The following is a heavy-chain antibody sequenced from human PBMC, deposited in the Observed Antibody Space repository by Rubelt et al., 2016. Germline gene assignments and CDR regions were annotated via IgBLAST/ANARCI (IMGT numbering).Heavy chain of an antibody. CDR1: GGTFSSYA. J-gene: IGHJ4*02. Sequence: QVQLVQSGAEVKKPGSSVKVSCKASGGTFSSYAISWVRQAPGQGLEWMGIINPSGGSTSYAQKFQGRVTMTRDTSTSTVYMELSSLRSEDTAVYYCARDPSLDYWGQGTLVTVSS. V-gene: IGHV1-46*01. CDR2: INPSGGST. CDR3: ARDPSLDY.